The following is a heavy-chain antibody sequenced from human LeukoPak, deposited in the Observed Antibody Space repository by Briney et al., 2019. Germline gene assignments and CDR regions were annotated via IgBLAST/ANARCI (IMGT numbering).Heavy chain of an antibody. D-gene: IGHD3-3*01. V-gene: IGHV1-2*02. Sequence: ASVKVSCKASGYTFTGYYLHWVRQAPGQGLEWMGWINPNSGVTKYAQKFQGRVTMTRDTSISTAYMEMGRLRSDDTAVYNCAREGHSGAFDIWGKGTMVTVSS. CDR3: AREGHSGAFDI. CDR2: INPNSGVT. CDR1: GYTFTGYY. J-gene: IGHJ3*02.